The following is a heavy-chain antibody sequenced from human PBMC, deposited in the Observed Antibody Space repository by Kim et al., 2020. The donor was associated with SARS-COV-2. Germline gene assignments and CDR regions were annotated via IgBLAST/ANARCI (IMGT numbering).Heavy chain of an antibody. CDR3: AKDYYGSGSHRHGNFDY. V-gene: IGHV3-23*01. Sequence: VKGRFTISRDNSKNTLYLQMNSLRAEDTAVYYCAKDYYGSGSHRHGNFDYWGQGTLVTVSS. D-gene: IGHD3-10*01. J-gene: IGHJ4*02.